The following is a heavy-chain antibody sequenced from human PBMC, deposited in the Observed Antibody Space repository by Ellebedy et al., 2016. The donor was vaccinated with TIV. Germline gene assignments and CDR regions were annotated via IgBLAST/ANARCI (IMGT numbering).Heavy chain of an antibody. D-gene: IGHD2-21*01. CDR2: VSTSNGNT. CDR3: ARVSRRGGEPMDL. CDR1: GYTFSNYG. Sequence: AASVKVSCKASGYTFSNYGISWVRQAPGQGLQWMGWVSTSNGNTNYAQKFQGRVTMTTDTSTSTAYMELRSLRSDDTAVYYCARVSRRGGEPMDLWGQGTTVTVSS. V-gene: IGHV1-18*04. J-gene: IGHJ6*02.